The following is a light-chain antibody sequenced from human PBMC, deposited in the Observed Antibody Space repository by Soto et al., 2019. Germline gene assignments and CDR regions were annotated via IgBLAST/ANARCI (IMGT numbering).Light chain of an antibody. V-gene: IGKV4-1*01. CDR1: QSVLYNSNNKNY. Sequence: DIVMTQSPDSLAVSLGERATINCKSSQSVLYNSNNKNYLAWYQQKPGQPPKLLIYWASTRESGVPDRFSGSGSGTDFTLTISSLQAEDVAVYYCQQYYSTPVTFGQGTKVEIK. J-gene: IGKJ1*01. CDR2: WAS. CDR3: QQYYSTPVT.